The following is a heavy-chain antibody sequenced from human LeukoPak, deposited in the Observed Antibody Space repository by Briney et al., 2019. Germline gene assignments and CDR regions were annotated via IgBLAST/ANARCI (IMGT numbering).Heavy chain of an antibody. D-gene: IGHD1-26*01. J-gene: IGHJ3*01. CDR2: IYTSGGT. Sequence: SETLSLTCTVSGGSISSYYWSRIRQPAGKGLEWIGRIYTSGGTNYNPSLKSRVTMSVDTSKNQFSLKLSSVTAADTALYYCARESSPVSGIVVNWFDPWGQGTMVTVSS. CDR3: ARESSPVSGIVVNWFDP. CDR1: GGSISSYY. V-gene: IGHV4-4*07.